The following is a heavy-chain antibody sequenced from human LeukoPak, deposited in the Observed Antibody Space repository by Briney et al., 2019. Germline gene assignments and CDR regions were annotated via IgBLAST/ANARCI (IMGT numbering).Heavy chain of an antibody. CDR2: IYHSGST. Sequence: SETLSLTCTVSGGSISSGSYYWSWIRQPAGKGLEWIGSIYHSGSTYYNPSLKSRVTISVDTSKNQFSLKLSSVTAADTAVYYCARLGYDILTGYYTPLYFDYWGQGTLVTVSS. J-gene: IGHJ4*02. V-gene: IGHV4-39*07. CDR1: GGSISSGSYY. D-gene: IGHD3-9*01. CDR3: ARLGYDILTGYYTPLYFDY.